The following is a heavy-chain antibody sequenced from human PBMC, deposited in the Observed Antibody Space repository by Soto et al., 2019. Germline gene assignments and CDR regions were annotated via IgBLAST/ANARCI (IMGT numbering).Heavy chain of an antibody. CDR1: GGSISSGGYS. CDR3: ARTLNYYYGMDV. J-gene: IGHJ6*02. CDR2: IYHSGST. V-gene: IGHV4-30-2*01. Sequence: SETLSLTCAVSGGSISSGGYSWSWIRQPPGKGLEWIGYIYHSGSTYYNPSLKSRVTISVDRSKNQFSLKLSSVTAADTAVYYCARTLNYYYGMDVWGQGTTVTVSS.